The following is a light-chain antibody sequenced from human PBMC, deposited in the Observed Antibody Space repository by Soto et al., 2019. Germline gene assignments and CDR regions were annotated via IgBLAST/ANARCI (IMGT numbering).Light chain of an antibody. J-gene: IGKJ5*01. CDR2: DAS. Sequence: DIQLTQSPSSLSASVGDRVTITCQASQYINNYVNWYQQKPGTAPNLLIYDASTLKPGVPSRFSGSGSGTDFTFTISSLLPEDFAPYFCQQSDDLPTFGQGTRLDIK. V-gene: IGKV1-33*01. CDR3: QQSDDLPT. CDR1: QYINNY.